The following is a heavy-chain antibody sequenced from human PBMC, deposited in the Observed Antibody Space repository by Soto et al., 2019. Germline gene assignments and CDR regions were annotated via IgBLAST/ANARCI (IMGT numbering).Heavy chain of an antibody. D-gene: IGHD6-25*01. Sequence: QVQLVESGGGVVQPGRSLRLSCAASGFAFSSYAMHWVRQAPGKGLEWVALISYDGSNKYYADSVKGRFTISRDNSKNTLYLQMNSLRAEDTAVYYCARDSYRSDTIYYYYGMDVWGQGTTVTVSS. CDR3: ARDSYRSDTIYYYYGMDV. CDR1: GFAFSSYA. CDR2: ISYDGSNK. J-gene: IGHJ6*02. V-gene: IGHV3-30-3*01.